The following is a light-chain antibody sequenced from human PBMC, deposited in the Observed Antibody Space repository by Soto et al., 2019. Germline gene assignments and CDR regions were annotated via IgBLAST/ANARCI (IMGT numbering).Light chain of an antibody. CDR1: ESIDNW. V-gene: IGKV1-5*01. CDR3: QQYHTDWT. J-gene: IGKJ1*01. CDR2: AAS. Sequence: DIQMPQSPSTLSASVGDRGTITCRASESIDNWLAWYQQKPGKAPKLLIFAASTLVRGVPSRFSGRGSGTEFTLTISSLQADDYATFYCQQYHTDWTFGQGTKVDIK.